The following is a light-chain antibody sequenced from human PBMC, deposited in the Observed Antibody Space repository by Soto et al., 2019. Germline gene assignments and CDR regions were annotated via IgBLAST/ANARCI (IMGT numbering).Light chain of an antibody. CDR2: TAS. CDR1: QGISSY. V-gene: IGKV1-9*01. Sequence: DIQLTQSPSFLSASVGDRVTITCRASQGISSYLAWYQQIPGKAPKLLIYTASTLQGGAPSRFSGSGSGTDFTLTISSLQPEDFATYYCQHLQGYPRTFGQGTKVEIK. J-gene: IGKJ1*01. CDR3: QHLQGYPRT.